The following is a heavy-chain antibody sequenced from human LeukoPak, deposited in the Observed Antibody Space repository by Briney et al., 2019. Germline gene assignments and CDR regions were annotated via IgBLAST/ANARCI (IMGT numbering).Heavy chain of an antibody. CDR3: ARADSGNIQRRAFDI. J-gene: IGHJ3*02. V-gene: IGHV1-2*02. D-gene: IGHD5-12*01. CDR2: INPNSGGT. Sequence: GASVKVSCKASGYTFTGYYMHWVRQAPGQGLEWTGWINPNSGGTNYAQKFQGRVTMTRDTSISTAYMELSRLRSDDTAVYYCARADSGNIQRRAFDIWGQGTMVTVSS. CDR1: GYTFTGYY.